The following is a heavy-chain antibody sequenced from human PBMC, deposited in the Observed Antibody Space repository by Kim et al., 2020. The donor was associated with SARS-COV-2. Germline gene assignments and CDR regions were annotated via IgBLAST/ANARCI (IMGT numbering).Heavy chain of an antibody. CDR3: VKGAAGNFDS. J-gene: IGHJ4*02. V-gene: IGHV3-23*01. Sequence: GGSLRLSCAASGFSISDYAMSWVRQAPGKGLEWVCGSGDSTFYADSVKGRLTISRDNSKNTLYLQMNSLSAEDTAVYYCVKGAAGNFDSWGQGTLVTVSS. CDR1: GFSISDYA. CDR2: GSGDST. D-gene: IGHD6-19*01.